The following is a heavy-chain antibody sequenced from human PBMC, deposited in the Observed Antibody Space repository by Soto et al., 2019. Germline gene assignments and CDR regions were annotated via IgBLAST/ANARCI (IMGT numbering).Heavy chain of an antibody. CDR1: GYTFTSYD. CDR2: MNPNSGNT. D-gene: IGHD6-19*01. Sequence: ASVKVSCKASGYTFTSYDINWVRQATGQGLEWMGWMNPNSGNTGYAQKFQGRVTMTRNTSISTAYMELSSLRSEDTALYYCAKTKGVERGSWSYSSGPGAAFDIWGQGTMVTVSS. V-gene: IGHV1-8*01. J-gene: IGHJ3*02. CDR3: AKTKGVERGSWSYSSGPGAAFDI.